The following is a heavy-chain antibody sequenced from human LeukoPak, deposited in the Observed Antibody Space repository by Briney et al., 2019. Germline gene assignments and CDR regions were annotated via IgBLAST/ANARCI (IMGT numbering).Heavy chain of an antibody. V-gene: IGHV3-33*01. CDR2: IWYDGSNK. D-gene: IGHD6-6*01. CDR1: GFTFSSYG. Sequence: HTGGSLRLSCAASGFTFSSYGMHWVRQAPGKGLEWVAVIWYDGSNKYYADSVKGRFTISRDNSKNTLYLQMNSLRAEDTAVYYCARDKRSIAARTLDYWGQGTLVTVSS. CDR3: ARDKRSIAARTLDY. J-gene: IGHJ4*02.